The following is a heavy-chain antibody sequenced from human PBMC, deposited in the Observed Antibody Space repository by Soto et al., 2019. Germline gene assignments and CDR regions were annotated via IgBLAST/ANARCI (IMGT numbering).Heavy chain of an antibody. CDR1: GYTFTGYY. J-gene: IGHJ6*02. Sequence: GASVKVSCKASGYTFTGYYMHWVRQAPGQGLERMGWINPNSGGTNYAQKFQGWVTMTRDTSISTAYMELSRLRSDDTAVYYCARGYCTNGVCYLAQSYYYGMDVWGQGTTVTVSS. D-gene: IGHD2-8*01. V-gene: IGHV1-2*04. CDR3: ARGYCTNGVCYLAQSYYYGMDV. CDR2: INPNSGGT.